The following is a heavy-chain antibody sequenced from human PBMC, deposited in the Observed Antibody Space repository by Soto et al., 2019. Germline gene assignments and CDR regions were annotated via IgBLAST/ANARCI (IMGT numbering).Heavy chain of an antibody. CDR2: ISTYIGNT. D-gene: IGHD2-8*01. V-gene: IGHV1-18*01. J-gene: IGHJ4*02. CDR3: ARDDVGYCSNGVCYTKPLDY. CDR1: GYTFTSYG. Sequence: VSCKAYGYTFTSYGVSWVRQAAGRGLGWMGWISTYIGNTHYAQKFQGRVTMTTDTSTTTAYLELRSLRSDDTAVYYCARDDVGYCSNGVCYTKPLDYWGQRALVTVSS.